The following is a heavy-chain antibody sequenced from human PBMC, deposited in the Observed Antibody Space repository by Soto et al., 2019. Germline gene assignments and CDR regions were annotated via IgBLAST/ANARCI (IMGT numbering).Heavy chain of an antibody. V-gene: IGHV4-4*02. CDR1: SGSISSSNW. CDR3: ARLEGLATISYYFDF. D-gene: IGHD3-9*01. CDR2: IYHSGST. J-gene: IGHJ4*02. Sequence: SETLSLTCAVSSGSISSSNWWSWVRQPPGKELEWIGGIYHSGSTNYNPSLQTRVTISLDKSMSQFSLKLNSVTAADSAVYFCARLEGLATISYYFDFWGPGALVTVSS.